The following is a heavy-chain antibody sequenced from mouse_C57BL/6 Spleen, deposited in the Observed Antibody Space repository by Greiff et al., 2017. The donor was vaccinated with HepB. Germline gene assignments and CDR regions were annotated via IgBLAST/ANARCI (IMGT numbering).Heavy chain of an antibody. Sequence: VQLQQSGPELVKPGASVKISCKASGYSFTDYNMNWVKQSNGKSLEWIGVINPNYGTTSYNQKFKGKATLTVDQSSSTAYMQLNSLTSEDSAVYYCGVSTTVVGYFDVWGTGTTVTVSS. CDR2: INPNYGTT. CDR3: GVSTTVVGYFDV. J-gene: IGHJ1*03. D-gene: IGHD1-1*01. V-gene: IGHV1-39*01. CDR1: GYSFTDYN.